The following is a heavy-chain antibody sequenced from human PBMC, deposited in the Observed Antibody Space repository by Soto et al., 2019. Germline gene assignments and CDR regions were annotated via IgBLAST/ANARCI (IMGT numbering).Heavy chain of an antibody. D-gene: IGHD2-2*01. J-gene: IGHJ6*02. CDR2: IIPIFGTA. CDR1: GGTFSSYA. Sequence: SVKVSCKASGGTFSSYAISWVRQAPVQGLEWMGGIIPIFGTANYAQKFQGRVMITADKSTSTDYMELSSLRSEDKAVYYCARVYCSSTSCYWGRGGVVFGMDVWGQGTTVTV. V-gene: IGHV1-69*06. CDR3: ARVYCSSTSCYWGRGGVVFGMDV.